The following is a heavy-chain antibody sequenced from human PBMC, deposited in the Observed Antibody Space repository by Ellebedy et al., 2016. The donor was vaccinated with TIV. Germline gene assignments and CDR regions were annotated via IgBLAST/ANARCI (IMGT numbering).Heavy chain of an antibody. J-gene: IGHJ4*02. CDR2: IIPILGIA. CDR3: ARGPTSVITFGVPSDY. D-gene: IGHD3-16*01. CDR1: GGTFSSYA. Sequence: ASVKVSCKASGGTFSSYAISWVRQAPGQGLEWMGRIIPILGIANYAQKFQGRVTITADKSTSTAYMELSSLRSEDTAVYYCARGPTSVITFGVPSDYWGQGTLVTVSS. V-gene: IGHV1-69*04.